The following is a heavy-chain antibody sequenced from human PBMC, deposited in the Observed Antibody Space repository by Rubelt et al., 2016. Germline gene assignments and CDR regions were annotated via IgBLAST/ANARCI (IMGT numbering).Heavy chain of an antibody. CDR3: ARHKPTTLAAVHFDY. Sequence: QVQLQQWGAGLLKPSETLSLTCAVYGGSFSGYYWSWIRQPPGKGLEWIGSVFYTGSTYYNPSLQSRVTISVDTSKNQFSRRLSSLTAADTAVDYCARHKPTTLAAVHFDYWGQGTLVTVSS. CDR2: VFYTGST. V-gene: IGHV4-34*12. J-gene: IGHJ4*02. D-gene: IGHD2-15*01. CDR1: GGSFSGYY.